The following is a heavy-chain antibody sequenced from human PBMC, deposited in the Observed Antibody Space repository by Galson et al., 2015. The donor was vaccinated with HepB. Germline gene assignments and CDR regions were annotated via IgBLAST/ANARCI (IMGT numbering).Heavy chain of an antibody. V-gene: IGHV3-11*06. Sequence: SLRLSCAASGFTFSDYYMSWIRQAPGKGLEWVSYISSSSSYTNYADSVKGRFTISRDNAKNSLYLQMNSLRAEDTAVYYCARGARASSWSPFPSGYYGMDVWGQGTTVTVSS. J-gene: IGHJ6*02. D-gene: IGHD6-13*01. CDR3: ARGARASSWSPFPSGYYGMDV. CDR1: GFTFSDYY. CDR2: ISSSSSYT.